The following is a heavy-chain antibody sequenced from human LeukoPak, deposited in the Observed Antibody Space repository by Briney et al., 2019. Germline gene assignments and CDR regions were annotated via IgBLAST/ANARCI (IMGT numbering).Heavy chain of an antibody. CDR1: GGSMGSYY. Sequence: SETLSLTCTVSGGSMGSYYWSWIRQPPGKGLEWIGYMYYNGSTKYNPSFQSRVTISVDTSKNQFSLKLSSVTAADTAVYYCARDFSGSSGGYWGQGTLVTVSS. V-gene: IGHV4-59*01. D-gene: IGHD3-10*01. CDR3: ARDFSGSSGGY. CDR2: MYYNGST. J-gene: IGHJ4*02.